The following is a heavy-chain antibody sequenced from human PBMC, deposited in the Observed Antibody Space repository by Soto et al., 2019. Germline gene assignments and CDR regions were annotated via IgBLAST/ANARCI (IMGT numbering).Heavy chain of an antibody. D-gene: IGHD6-6*01. V-gene: IGHV1-69*02. Sequence: QVQLVQSGAEVKKPGSSVKVSCKASGGTFSSYTISWVRQAPGQGLEWMGRIIPILGIANYAQKFQGRVTITADKSTSTAYMDLSSLRSEDTAVYYCSTLIAARPPRGYWGQGTLVTVSS. CDR1: GGTFSSYT. CDR2: IIPILGIA. J-gene: IGHJ4*02. CDR3: STLIAARPPRGY.